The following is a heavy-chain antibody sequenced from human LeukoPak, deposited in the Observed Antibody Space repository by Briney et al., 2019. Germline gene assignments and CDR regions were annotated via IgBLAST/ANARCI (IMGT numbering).Heavy chain of an antibody. V-gene: IGHV3-30*03. CDR2: ISYDGSNK. D-gene: IGHD6-13*01. CDR3: AGQQLAYYYYYYMDV. CDR1: GFTFSSYG. Sequence: GGSLRLSCAASGFTFSSYGMHWVRQAPGKGLEWVAVISYDGSNKYYADSVKGRFTISRDNSKNTLYLQMNSLRAEDTAVYYCAGQQLAYYYYYYMDVWGKGTTVTISS. J-gene: IGHJ6*03.